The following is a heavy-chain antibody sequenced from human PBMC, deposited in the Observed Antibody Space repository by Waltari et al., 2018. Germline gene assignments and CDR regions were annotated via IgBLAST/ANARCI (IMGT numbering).Heavy chain of an antibody. CDR3: ARRAFYGSGRGYGMYV. Sequence: QVQLVQSGAEVKKPGASVKVSCKASGYTFTGYYMHWVRQAPGQGLEWMGRINPNSGGTNYAQKFQGRVTMTRDTSISTAYMELSRLRSDDTAVYYCARRAFYGSGRGYGMYVWGQGTTVTVSS. D-gene: IGHD3-10*01. V-gene: IGHV1-2*06. CDR2: INPNSGGT. CDR1: GYTFTGYY. J-gene: IGHJ6*02.